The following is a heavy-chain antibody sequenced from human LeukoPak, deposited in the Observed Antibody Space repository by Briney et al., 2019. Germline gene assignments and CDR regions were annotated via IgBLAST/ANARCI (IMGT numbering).Heavy chain of an antibody. CDR1: GYTFTSYY. Sequence: GASVKVSCKASGYTFTSYYMHWVRQAPGQGLEWMGIINPSGGSTSYAQKFQGRVTMTRDMSTSTAYMELSSLRSEDTAVYYCARDGVQNGDYVSRNEGYVVVYYYYYMDVWGKGTTVTVSS. D-gene: IGHD4-17*01. V-gene: IGHV1-46*01. J-gene: IGHJ6*03. CDR2: INPSGGST. CDR3: ARDGVQNGDYVSRNEGYVVVYYYYYMDV.